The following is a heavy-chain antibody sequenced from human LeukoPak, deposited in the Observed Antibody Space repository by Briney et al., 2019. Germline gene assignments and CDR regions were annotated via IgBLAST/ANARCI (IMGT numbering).Heavy chain of an antibody. CDR1: VYTFTGYY. CDR3: ARGEYSAYYMDV. Sequence: ATVKVSCKASVYTFTGYYMHWVRQPPRQGLEWMGRINPNSGGTNYAQKFHGRVTMTRDTSISTADMGLSRLRSDDTAVYYCARGEYSAYYMDVWGKGTTVTVSS. J-gene: IGHJ6*03. V-gene: IGHV1-2*06. D-gene: IGHD5-18*01. CDR2: INPNSGGT.